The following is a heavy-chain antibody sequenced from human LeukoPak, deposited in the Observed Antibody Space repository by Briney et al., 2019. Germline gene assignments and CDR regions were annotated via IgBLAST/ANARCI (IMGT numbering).Heavy chain of an antibody. CDR2: IYYSGST. D-gene: IGHD5-12*01. Sequence: SETLSLTCTVSGGSISSYYWSWIRQPPGKGLEWIGYIYYSGSTNYNPSLKSRVTISVDTSKNQFSLKLGSVTAADTAVYYCARAAGGYTYYDYWGQGTLVTVSS. CDR3: ARAAGGYTYYDY. V-gene: IGHV4-59*01. J-gene: IGHJ4*02. CDR1: GGSISSYY.